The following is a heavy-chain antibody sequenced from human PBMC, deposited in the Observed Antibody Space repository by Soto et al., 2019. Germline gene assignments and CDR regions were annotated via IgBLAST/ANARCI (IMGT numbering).Heavy chain of an antibody. CDR2: VYFSGNT. J-gene: IGHJ5*02. Sequence: SETLSLTCTVSGGSLSSYYWTWIRQSPGKGLEWIGYVYFSGNTNYNPSLKSRVTISIDTSKNQFSLRLASVTAADTAFYYCGSVRPSGYVLSWRQRTLVTVSS. CDR3: GSVRPSGYVLS. D-gene: IGHD6-25*01. V-gene: IGHV4-59*01. CDR1: GGSLSSYY.